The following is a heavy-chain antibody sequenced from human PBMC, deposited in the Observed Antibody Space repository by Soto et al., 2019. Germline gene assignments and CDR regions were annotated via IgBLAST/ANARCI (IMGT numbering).Heavy chain of an antibody. CDR3: AXGGGCLSGGSCIRYFDY. J-gene: IGHJ4*02. V-gene: IGHV4-34*01. CDR1: GGSFSCYY. Sequence: PSETLSLTCAVYGGSFSCYYWSWVRQPPGKGLEWIGEINHSRSTNYNPPLKSRVTISVDTSKNQFSLKLSSVTAADTAVYYCAXGGGCLSGGSCIRYFDYWGQGTLVTVSS. CDR2: INHSRST. D-gene: IGHD2-15*01.